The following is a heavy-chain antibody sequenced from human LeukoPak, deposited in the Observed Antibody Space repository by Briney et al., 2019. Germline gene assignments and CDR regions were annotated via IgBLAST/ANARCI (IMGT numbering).Heavy chain of an antibody. V-gene: IGHV3-21*04. CDR3: AKGSLVVVITDYYFDS. CDR1: GFTFSSYS. CDR2: ISSSSSYM. J-gene: IGHJ4*02. D-gene: IGHD3-22*01. Sequence: GGSLRLSCAASGFTFSSYSMNWVRQVPGKGLEWVSSISSSSSYMYYADSVKGRFTISRDNAKNSLYLQMNSLRAEDTAVYYCAKGSLVVVITDYYFDSWGQGTLVTVSS.